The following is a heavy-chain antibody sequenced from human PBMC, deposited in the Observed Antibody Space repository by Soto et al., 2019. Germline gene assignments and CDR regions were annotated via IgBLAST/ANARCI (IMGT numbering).Heavy chain of an antibody. Sequence: GGSLRLSCAASGFTFDDYAMHWVRQAPGKGLEWVSGISWNSGSIGYADSVKGRFTISRDNAKNSLYLQMNSLRAEDTALNDGSKDERRKWGHGYMDVWGKGTTVTVSS. CDR2: ISWNSGSI. D-gene: IGHD2-8*01. V-gene: IGHV3-9*01. J-gene: IGHJ6*03. CDR3: SKDERRKWGHGYMDV. CDR1: GFTFDDYA.